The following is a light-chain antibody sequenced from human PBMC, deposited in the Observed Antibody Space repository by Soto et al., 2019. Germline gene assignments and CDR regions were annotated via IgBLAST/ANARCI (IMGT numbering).Light chain of an antibody. J-gene: IGKJ1*01. V-gene: IGKV3-20*01. Sequence: EIVLTQSPGTLSLSPGERATLSCRASQSISSSYLAWYQQKPGQAPRLLVYGASSRATGIPDRFSGSGSGTACTFTISRLEPEDFALYYCQQYSSTFWTFGQGTKVEIK. CDR2: GAS. CDR3: QQYSSTFWT. CDR1: QSISSSY.